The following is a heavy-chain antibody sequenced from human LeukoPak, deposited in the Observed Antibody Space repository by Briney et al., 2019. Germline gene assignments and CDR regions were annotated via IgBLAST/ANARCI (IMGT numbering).Heavy chain of an antibody. V-gene: IGHV3-9*01. CDR3: AKNLYSSGLPYYYCSMDV. CDR2: IIWNSGTI. CDR1: GFSLDDYT. D-gene: IGHD6-25*01. Sequence: GGSLRLSCAASGFSLDDYTMHWVRQAPGKGLGWVSGIIWNSGTIGYADSVKGRFTISRDSAKNSLYLQMTNLRAEDTALYYCAKNLYSSGLPYYYCSMDVWGQGTTVTVSS. J-gene: IGHJ6*02.